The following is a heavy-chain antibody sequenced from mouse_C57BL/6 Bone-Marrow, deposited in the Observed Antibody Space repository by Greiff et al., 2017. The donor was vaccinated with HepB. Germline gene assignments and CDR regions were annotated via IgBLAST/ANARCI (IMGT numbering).Heavy chain of an antibody. CDR1: GYTFTSYW. Sequence: QVQLQQPGTELVKPGASVKLSCKASGYTFTSYWMHWVKQRPGQGLEWIGNTNPSNGGTNYNEKFKSKATLTVDKSSSTAYMQLSSLTSEDSAVYYCARDGNYVGAMDYWGQGTSVTVSS. D-gene: IGHD2-1*01. J-gene: IGHJ4*01. CDR3: ARDGNYVGAMDY. V-gene: IGHV1-53*01. CDR2: TNPSNGGT.